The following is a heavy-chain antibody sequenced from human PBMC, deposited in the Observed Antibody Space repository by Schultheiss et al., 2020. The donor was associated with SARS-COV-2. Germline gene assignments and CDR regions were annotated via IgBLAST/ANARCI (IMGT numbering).Heavy chain of an antibody. D-gene: IGHD1-26*01. CDR1: GGSISNYY. V-gene: IGHV4-59*12. J-gene: IGHJ4*02. Sequence: SETLSLSCTISGGSISNYYWSWIRQPPGKGLEWVGYIYYSGSTSYNPSLKSRVTISVDTSKNQFSLKLSSVTAADTAVYYCARDYSGGGRHLDSWGLGTLVTVSS. CDR2: IYYSGST. CDR3: ARDYSGGGRHLDS.